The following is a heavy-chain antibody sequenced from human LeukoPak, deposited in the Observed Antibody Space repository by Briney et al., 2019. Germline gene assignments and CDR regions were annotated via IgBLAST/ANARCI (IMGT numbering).Heavy chain of an antibody. D-gene: IGHD2-15*01. CDR3: ARDRGPDCSGGGCWDY. Sequence: SETLSLTCTVSGGTISRYYWSWIRQPPGKGLEWIWYIYYSGGTNYNPSLKSRVTISVDTSKNQFSLKLSSVTAADTAVYYCARDRGPDCSGGGCWDYWGQGTLVTVSS. V-gene: IGHV4-59*01. CDR1: GGTISRYY. J-gene: IGHJ4*02. CDR2: IYYSGGT.